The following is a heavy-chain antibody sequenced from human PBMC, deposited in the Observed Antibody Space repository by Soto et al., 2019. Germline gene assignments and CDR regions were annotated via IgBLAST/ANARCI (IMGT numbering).Heavy chain of an antibody. Sequence: SETLSLTCTVSGYSISSGYYWTWIRQPPGKGLEWTGSMYHSGSTFYNPSLRSRVTISLDTSKNQFSLKLSSVTASDTAVYYCARDTSGYYWFDPWGPGTLVTV. CDR3: ARDTSGYYWFDP. J-gene: IGHJ5*02. D-gene: IGHD5-12*01. V-gene: IGHV4-38-2*02. CDR2: MYHSGST. CDR1: GYSISSGYY.